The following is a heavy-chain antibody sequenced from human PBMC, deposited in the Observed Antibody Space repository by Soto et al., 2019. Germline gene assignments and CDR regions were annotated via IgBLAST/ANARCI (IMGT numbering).Heavy chain of an antibody. D-gene: IGHD3-16*02. CDR1: GFTFSSYA. CDR3: AKAGQDYVWGSYRSLPPNWFDP. CDR2: ISGSGGST. Sequence: GGSLRLSCAASGFTFSSYAMSWVRQAPGKGLEWVSAISGSGGSTYYADSVKGRFTISRDNSKNTLYLQMNSLRAEDTAVYYCAKAGQDYVWGSYRSLPPNWFDPWGQGTLVTVSS. J-gene: IGHJ5*02. V-gene: IGHV3-23*01.